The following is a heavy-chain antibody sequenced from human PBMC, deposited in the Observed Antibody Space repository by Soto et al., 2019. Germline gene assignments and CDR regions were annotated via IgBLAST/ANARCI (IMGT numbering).Heavy chain of an antibody. CDR3: ASEGWFRDD. CDR2: VNPATGHT. Sequence: QVQLVQSGAEERKPGASVKLSCRASGYTFISYAIHWVRQAPGQRLEWMGWVNPATGHTEYSQKFQGRVTITSGTAARTGYMEMSSQRSEDTAVYYCASEGWFRDDWGQGTLVTVSS. D-gene: IGHD3-10*01. CDR1: GYTFISYA. J-gene: IGHJ4*02. V-gene: IGHV1-3*05.